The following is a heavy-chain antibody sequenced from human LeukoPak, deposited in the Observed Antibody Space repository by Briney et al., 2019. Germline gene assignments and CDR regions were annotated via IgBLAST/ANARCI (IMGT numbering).Heavy chain of an antibody. CDR2: ISYDGNTI. J-gene: IGHJ4*02. V-gene: IGHV3-30-3*01. CDR3: ARSGGLQKFDY. CDR1: GFTFSSFA. Sequence: GGSLRLSCAASGFTFSSFAMHWVRQAPGKGLQWVAVISYDGNTIHYADSVKGRFIISRDTSKNTLYLQMNSLRAEDTAVYYCARSGGLQKFDYWGQGTLVTVSS. D-gene: IGHD4-11*01.